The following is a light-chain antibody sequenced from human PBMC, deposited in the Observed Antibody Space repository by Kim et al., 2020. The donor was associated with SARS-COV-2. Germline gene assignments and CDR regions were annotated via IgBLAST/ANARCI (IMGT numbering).Light chain of an antibody. V-gene: IGKV1-17*01. J-gene: IGKJ5*01. CDR1: QDIRND. CDR2: GAS. CDR3: LQNNTYPST. Sequence: SVGDRFTIPCRASQDIRNDLGWYKQNQGRAPKPLIYGASSLQSGVPSGFSASGSGTEFTLTMGGLQPEDLATYSCLQNNTYPSTFGQGTRLKIK.